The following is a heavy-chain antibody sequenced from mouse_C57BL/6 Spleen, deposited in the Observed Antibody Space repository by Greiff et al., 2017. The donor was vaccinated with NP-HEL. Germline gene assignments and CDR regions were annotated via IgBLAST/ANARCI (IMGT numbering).Heavy chain of an antibody. CDR2: ISPGDGDT. D-gene: IGHD1-1*01. V-gene: IGHV1-82*01. J-gene: IGHJ4*01. Sequence: QVQLQQSGPELVKPGASVKISCKASGYAFSSSWMNWVKQRPGKGLEWIGRISPGDGDTNYNGKFKGKATLTADKSSSTAYMQLSCLTSADSAVFFCSGGYYGSSRAMDYWGQGTSVTVSS. CDR1: GYAFSSSW. CDR3: SGGYYGSSRAMDY.